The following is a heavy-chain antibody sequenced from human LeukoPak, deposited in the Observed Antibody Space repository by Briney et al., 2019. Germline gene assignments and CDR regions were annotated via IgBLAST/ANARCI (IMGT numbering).Heavy chain of an antibody. J-gene: IGHJ4*02. D-gene: IGHD5-24*01. CDR3: AKDRDGYNVFDY. V-gene: IGHV3-23*01. CDR1: GFTFSSYA. Sequence: GGSLRLPCAASGFTFSSYAMSWVRQAPGKGLEWVSAISGSGGSTYYADSVKGRFTISRDNSKNTLYLQMNSLRAGDTAVYYCAKDRDGYNVFDYWGQGTLVTVSS. CDR2: ISGSGGST.